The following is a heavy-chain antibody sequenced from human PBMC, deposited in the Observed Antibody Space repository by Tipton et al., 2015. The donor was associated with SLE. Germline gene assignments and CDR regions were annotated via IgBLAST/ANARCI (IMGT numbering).Heavy chain of an antibody. CDR2: AYTDGKT. J-gene: IGHJ4*02. CDR3: ARRDFWTGYFDY. D-gene: IGHD3/OR15-3a*01. Sequence: LRLSCTVSGGSISSGGYYWSWIRQPAGKGLEWIGRAYTDGKTNYNPSLKSRVTISVDTSKNHFSLKLSSVTAADTAVYYCARRDFWTGYFDYWGQGTLVTVSS. CDR1: GGSISSGGYY. V-gene: IGHV4-61*02.